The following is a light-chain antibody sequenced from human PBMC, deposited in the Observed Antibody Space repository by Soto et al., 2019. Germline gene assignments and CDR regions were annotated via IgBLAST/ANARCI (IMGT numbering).Light chain of an antibody. Sequence: QAALTQPASVSGSPGQSITISLTGNSRDIGGYNYVSWYQQHPGKAPKLMIYDVSDRPSGVSNRFSGSKSGNTASLTISGLQAEDEADYYCSSYTSSSTLEVFGTGTKVTVL. CDR2: DVS. CDR1: SRDIGGYNY. V-gene: IGLV2-14*01. CDR3: SSYTSSSTLEV. J-gene: IGLJ1*01.